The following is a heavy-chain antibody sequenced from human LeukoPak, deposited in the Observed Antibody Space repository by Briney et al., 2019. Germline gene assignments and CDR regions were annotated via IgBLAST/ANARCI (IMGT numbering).Heavy chain of an antibody. CDR1: GFTFSSYS. CDR3: ARVVNTNYGMDV. V-gene: IGHV3-21*01. Sequence: GGSLRLSCAASGFTFSSYSMNWVRQAPGKGLEWVSSISSSSSYIYYADSVKGRFTISRDNAKNSLYLQMNSLRAEDTAVYYCARVVNTNYGMDVWGQGTTVTVSS. J-gene: IGHJ6*02. CDR2: ISSSSSYI. D-gene: IGHD3-22*01.